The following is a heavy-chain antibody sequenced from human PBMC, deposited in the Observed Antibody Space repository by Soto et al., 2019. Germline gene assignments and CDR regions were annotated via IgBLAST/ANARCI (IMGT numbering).Heavy chain of an antibody. D-gene: IGHD3-10*01. CDR1: GFDFRSYG. V-gene: IGHV3-30*03. CDR2: ASYDGSET. Sequence: GGSLRLSCAASGFDFRSYGIHRVRQAPGRGLEWVAAASYDGSETYYADSAKGRFTVSKEISKNTVFLQMNALRHEDTALYFCVRDSGWPILNFDSWGQGTLVTVSS. CDR3: VRDSGWPILNFDS. J-gene: IGHJ4*02.